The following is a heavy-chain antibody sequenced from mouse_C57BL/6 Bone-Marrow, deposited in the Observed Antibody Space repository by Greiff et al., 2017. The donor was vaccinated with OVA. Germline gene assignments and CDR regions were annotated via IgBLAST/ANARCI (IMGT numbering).Heavy chain of an antibody. D-gene: IGHD2-4*01. CDR1: GYTFTDYE. Sequence: VQLQQSGAELVRPGASVTLSCKASGYTFTDYEMHWVKQTPVHGLEWIGAIDPETGGTAYNQKFKGKAILTADKSSSTAYMELRSLTSEDSAVYYCTRRGGLRRYAMDYWGQGTSVTVSS. CDR3: TRRGGLRRYAMDY. J-gene: IGHJ4*01. V-gene: IGHV1-15*01. CDR2: IDPETGGT.